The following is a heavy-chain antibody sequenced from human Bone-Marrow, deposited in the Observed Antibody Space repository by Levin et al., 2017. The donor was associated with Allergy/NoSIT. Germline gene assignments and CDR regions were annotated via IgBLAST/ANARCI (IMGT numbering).Heavy chain of an antibody. CDR2: INPNSGGT. D-gene: IGHD6-6*01. CDR3: ARVIAARGQEYFDR. V-gene: IGHV1-2*04. Sequence: GESLKISCKASGYTFTGYYMHWVRQAPGQGLEWMGWINPNSGGTNYAQKFQGWVTMTRDTSISTAYMELSRLRSDDTAVYYCARVIAARGQEYFDRWGRGTLVTVSS. J-gene: IGHJ2*01. CDR1: GYTFTGYY.